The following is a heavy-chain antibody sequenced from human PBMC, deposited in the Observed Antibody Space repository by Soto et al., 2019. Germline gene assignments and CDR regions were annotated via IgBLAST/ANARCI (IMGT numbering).Heavy chain of an antibody. CDR1: GYTFTSYA. Sequence: ASVKVSCKASGYTFTSYAMHWVRQAPGQRLEWMGWINAGNGNTKYSQKFQGRVTITRDTSASTAYMELSSLRSEDTAVYYCERSRGWYREDWFDPWGQGTLVTVSS. J-gene: IGHJ5*02. CDR3: ERSRGWYREDWFDP. V-gene: IGHV1-3*01. D-gene: IGHD6-19*01. CDR2: INAGNGNT.